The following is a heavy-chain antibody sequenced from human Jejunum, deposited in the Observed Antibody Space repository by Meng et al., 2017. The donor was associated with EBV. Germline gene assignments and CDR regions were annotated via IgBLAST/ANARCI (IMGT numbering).Heavy chain of an antibody. J-gene: IGHJ4*02. CDR2: MNPNSGNT. CDR3: ARGRVWGSYQDY. Sequence: HVQWGQPGAELRKPGASVKVSAKASGYTFTSYDINWVRQATGQGLEWMGWMNPNSGNTGYAQKFQGRVTMTRNTSISTAYMELSSLRSEDTAVYYCARGRVWGSYQDYWGQGTLVTVSS. V-gene: IGHV1-8*01. D-gene: IGHD3-16*02. CDR1: GYTFTSYD.